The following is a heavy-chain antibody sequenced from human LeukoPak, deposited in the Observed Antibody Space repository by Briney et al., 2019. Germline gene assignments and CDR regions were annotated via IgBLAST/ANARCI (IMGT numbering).Heavy chain of an antibody. CDR1: GFTVEGLL. J-gene: IGHJ4*02. V-gene: IGHV3-74*01. CDR2: IKGDGSTK. D-gene: IGHD2-8*01. CDR3: PPLGFVTN. Sequence: GGSLRLYSAVSGFTVEGLLMHWVRQAPGKGLVWGALIKGDGSTKNYADYVKGRFTAYRADATKTVYLQMSSRRAEDTAVYYCPPLGFVTNWGQGTLVTVSS.